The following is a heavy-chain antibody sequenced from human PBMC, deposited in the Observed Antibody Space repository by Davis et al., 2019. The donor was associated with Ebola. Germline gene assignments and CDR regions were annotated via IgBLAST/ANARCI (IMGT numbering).Heavy chain of an antibody. Sequence: PGGSLRLSCAAPGFSFSSHWMSWFRQAPGKGLEWVANIRQDGSEKHYVDSVKGRFTISRDNANNSLYLQMNSLRAEDTAVYYCAREAVWRFDPWGQGTLVTVSS. J-gene: IGHJ5*02. CDR2: IRQDGSEK. CDR3: AREAVWRFDP. D-gene: IGHD3-16*01. V-gene: IGHV3-7*03. CDR1: GFSFSSHW.